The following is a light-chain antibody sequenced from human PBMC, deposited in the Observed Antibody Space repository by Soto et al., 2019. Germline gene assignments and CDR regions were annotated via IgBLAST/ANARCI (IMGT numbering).Light chain of an antibody. CDR2: DSS. CDR1: ESVRDE. CDR3: QQRISWPIT. V-gene: IGKV3-11*01. Sequence: EAVLTQSPATLSLSPVEIATLSCRASESVRDELGWYQQKPGQAPRLLIFDSSNRATGIPARFSGSGYGTDFTLSISSLEPEDFAVYYCQQRISWPITFGQGTRLEIK. J-gene: IGKJ5*01.